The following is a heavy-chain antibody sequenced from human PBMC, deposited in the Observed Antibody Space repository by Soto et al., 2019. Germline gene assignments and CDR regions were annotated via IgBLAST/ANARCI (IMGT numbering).Heavy chain of an antibody. CDR3: ARISLDYCSGGSCFLPLHY. V-gene: IGHV1-3*01. CDR1: GYTFTSYA. CDR2: INAGNGNT. Sequence: ASVKVSCKASGYTFTSYAMHWVRQAPGQRLEWMGWINAGNGNTKYSQKFQGRVTITRDTSASTAYMELSSLRSEDTAVYYCARISLDYCSGGSCFLPLHYSGQGTLVTVSS. D-gene: IGHD2-15*01. J-gene: IGHJ4*02.